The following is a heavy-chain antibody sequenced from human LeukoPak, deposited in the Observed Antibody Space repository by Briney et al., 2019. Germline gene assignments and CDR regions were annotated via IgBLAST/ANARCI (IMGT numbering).Heavy chain of an antibody. J-gene: IGHJ4*02. Sequence: PSETLSLTCTVFGDSVSSSNYYWAWFRQPPGKGLEWIGSIYDSGSTYYNPSLKSRVTISVDTSKNQFSLKLNSVTAADTAVYYCARHQFTAGPPLGSYFDYWGQGTLVTVSS. CDR3: ARHQFTAGPPLGSYFDY. D-gene: IGHD3-10*01. CDR2: IYDSGST. V-gene: IGHV4-39*01. CDR1: GDSVSSSNYY.